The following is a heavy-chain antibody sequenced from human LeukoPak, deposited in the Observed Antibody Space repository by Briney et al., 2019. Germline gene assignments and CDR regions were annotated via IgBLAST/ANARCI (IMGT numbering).Heavy chain of an antibody. J-gene: IGHJ6*03. CDR2: ISSSSSYI. CDR1: GFTFSSYS. Sequence: GGSLRLSCAASGFTFSSYSMNWVRQAPGKGLEWVSSISSSSSYIYYADSVKGRFTISRDNSKNTLYLQMNSLRAEDTAVYYCAKDDCSSTSCYTYYYYYYMDVWGKGTTVTVSS. D-gene: IGHD2-2*02. V-gene: IGHV3-21*01. CDR3: AKDDCSSTSCYTYYYYYYMDV.